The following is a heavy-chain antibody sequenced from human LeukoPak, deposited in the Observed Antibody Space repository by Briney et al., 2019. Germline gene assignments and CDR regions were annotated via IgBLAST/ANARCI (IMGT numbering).Heavy chain of an antibody. V-gene: IGHV1-69*02. CDR1: GGTFSSYS. J-gene: IGHJ4*02. D-gene: IGHD4-11*01. CDR3: ASTSDYINYGGGFYYFDY. CDR2: LIPILGIA. Sequence: ASVKVFCKASGGTFSSYSISWVRQAPGQGLEWMGRLIPILGIANYAQKLQGRVTITAAKSTSTAYMELNSLRSEDTAVYYCASTSDYINYGGGFYYFDYWGQGNLVTVSS.